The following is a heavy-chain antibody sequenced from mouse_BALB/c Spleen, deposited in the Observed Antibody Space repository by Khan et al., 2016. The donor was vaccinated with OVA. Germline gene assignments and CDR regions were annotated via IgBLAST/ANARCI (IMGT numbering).Heavy chain of an antibody. V-gene: IGHV1-20*02. J-gene: IGHJ2*01. CDR3: ARKTGSDFDY. D-gene: IGHD1-1*01. Sequence: VQLKQSGPELVKPGASVKISWKASGYSFTGYFMNWVMQSHGKRLEWIGRINPYIGETFYNQKFKGKATLTVDESSSTVHMELRSLASEDSARYYCARKTGSDFDYWGQGTTLTVSS. CDR2: INPYIGET. CDR1: GYSFTGYF.